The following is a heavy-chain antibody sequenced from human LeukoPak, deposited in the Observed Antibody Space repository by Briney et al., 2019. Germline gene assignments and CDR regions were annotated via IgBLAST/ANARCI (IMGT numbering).Heavy chain of an antibody. CDR1: GGSISTNNYY. Sequence: SETLSLTCTVSGGSISTNNYYWGWIRQPPGKGLEWIGSIYYSGSTYYNPSLKSRVTISVDTSKNQFSLKLSSVTAADTAVYYCASLRERSYYARGFDYWGQGTLVTVSS. V-gene: IGHV4-39*01. CDR3: ASLRERSYYARGFDY. CDR2: IYYSGST. J-gene: IGHJ4*02. D-gene: IGHD1-26*01.